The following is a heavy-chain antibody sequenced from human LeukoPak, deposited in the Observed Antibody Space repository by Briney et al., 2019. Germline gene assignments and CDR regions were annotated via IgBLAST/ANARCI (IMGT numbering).Heavy chain of an antibody. CDR3: ARDRGYCIDC. Sequence: GGSLRLACAASGFTFSSYWMHWVRQAPGNGLVWVSHISGDGSRTSYADSVKGRFTISRDNAKNTLYLQMNSLRDEDTAVYYCARDRGYCIDCWGQGTLVTVSS. J-gene: IGHJ4*02. V-gene: IGHV3-74*01. CDR2: ISGDGSRT. D-gene: IGHD2-15*01. CDR1: GFTFSSYW.